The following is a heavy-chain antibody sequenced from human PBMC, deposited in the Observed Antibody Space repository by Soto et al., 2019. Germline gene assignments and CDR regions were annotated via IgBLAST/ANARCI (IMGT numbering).Heavy chain of an antibody. Sequence: GGSLRLSCAAFGFTVSNIYMSWVRQAPGKGLEWVSVIYSGGNTYYADSVKGRFTISRDNSKNTLYLQMNGLRAEDTAMYYCARDRGSSGYYLPFDYWGQGALVTVSS. V-gene: IGHV3-66*01. D-gene: IGHD3-22*01. J-gene: IGHJ4*02. CDR2: IYSGGNT. CDR1: GFTVSNIY. CDR3: ARDRGSSGYYLPFDY.